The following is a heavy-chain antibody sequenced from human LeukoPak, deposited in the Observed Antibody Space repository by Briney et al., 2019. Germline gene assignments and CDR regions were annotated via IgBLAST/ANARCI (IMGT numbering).Heavy chain of an antibody. CDR3: ARGSTVTAHDY. V-gene: IGHV3-21*01. J-gene: IGHJ4*02. CDR1: GFTLSSYS. Sequence: GGSLRLSCAASGFTLSSYSMNWVRQAPGKGLEWVSSISSSSSYIYYADSVKGRFTISRDNAKNSLYLQMNSLRAEDTAVYYCARGSTVTAHDYWGQGTLVTVSS. D-gene: IGHD4-17*01. CDR2: ISSSSSYI.